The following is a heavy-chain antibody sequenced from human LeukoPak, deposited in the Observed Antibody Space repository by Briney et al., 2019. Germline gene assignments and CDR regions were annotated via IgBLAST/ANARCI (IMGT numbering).Heavy chain of an antibody. CDR1: GYSISSGYY. D-gene: IGHD3-3*01. CDR2: IYHSGST. J-gene: IGHJ4*02. Sequence: PSETLSLTCTVSGYSISSGYYWGWIRQPPGKGLEWIGSIYHSGSTYYNPSLKSRVTISVDTSKNQFSLKLSSVTAADTAVYYCARVGPNYDFWSGYFDYWSQGTLVTVSS. V-gene: IGHV4-38-2*02. CDR3: ARVGPNYDFWSGYFDY.